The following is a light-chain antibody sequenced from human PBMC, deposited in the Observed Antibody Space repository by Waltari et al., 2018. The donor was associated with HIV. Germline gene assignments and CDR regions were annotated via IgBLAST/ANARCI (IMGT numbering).Light chain of an antibody. J-gene: IGLJ2*01. Sequence: QSALTQPPSASGSPGQSVTISCNGTSSDVGGNNYVSWYQQYPGKAPRLMIYEVYSRPSGVPHRFAVSKSGNTASLTVSGLQAEDEANYYCSSYAGINTYVLFGGGTKLTVL. V-gene: IGLV2-8*01. CDR1: SSDVGGNNY. CDR3: SSYAGINTYVL. CDR2: EVY.